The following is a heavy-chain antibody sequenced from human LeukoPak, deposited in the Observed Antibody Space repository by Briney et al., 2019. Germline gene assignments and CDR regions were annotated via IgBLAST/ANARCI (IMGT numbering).Heavy chain of an antibody. CDR1: GYTFTIYG. V-gene: IGHV1-18*01. J-gene: IGHJ4*02. Sequence: GASVKVSCKTSGYTFTIYGISWVRQAPGQGLEWMGLFSAYGNTNYAQNLQGRVTMTTDTSTSTAYMELRSLRSDDTAVYYCARGIIGYYFDYWGQGTLVTVSS. CDR3: ARGIIGYYFDY. D-gene: IGHD2-15*01. CDR2: FSAYGNT.